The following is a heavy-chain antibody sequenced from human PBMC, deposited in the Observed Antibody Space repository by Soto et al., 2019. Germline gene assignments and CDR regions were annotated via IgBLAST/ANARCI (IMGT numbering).Heavy chain of an antibody. CDR1: GGSITSGGYY. CDR3: GRDTTLFGVVLKTGFDP. J-gene: IGHJ5*02. CDR2: IFYTGTT. V-gene: IGHV4-31*03. Sequence: SETLSLTCTVSGGSITSGGYYWNWIRQHPGKGLEWIGYIFYTGTTRYNSALQSRVSISVDSTKNHFSLKLTSVTAADTAVYYVGRDTTLFGVVLKTGFDPWGPGPWSPSPQ. D-gene: IGHD3-3*01.